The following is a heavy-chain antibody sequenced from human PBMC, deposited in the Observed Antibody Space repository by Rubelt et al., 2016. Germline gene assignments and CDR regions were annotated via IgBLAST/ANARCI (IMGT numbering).Heavy chain of an antibody. CDR1: GYSISSSYS. J-gene: IGHJ4*02. D-gene: IGHD1/OR15-1a*01. V-gene: IGHV4-38-2*02. CDR2: IDHTGST. Sequence: CSVSGYSISSSYSWGWIRQSPGKGLEWIGNIDHTGSTYYNPSLRSRVTISVDTSKKQFSLKLSFVTAADTAVYYCAIVSRTATDDYWGQGTLVTVSS. CDR3: AIVSRTATDDY.